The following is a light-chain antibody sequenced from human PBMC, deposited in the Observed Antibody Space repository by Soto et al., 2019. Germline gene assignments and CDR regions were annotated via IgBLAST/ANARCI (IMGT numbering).Light chain of an antibody. J-gene: IGLJ3*02. CDR1: TSNIGNHH. V-gene: IGLV1-51*01. Sequence: QSVLTQPPSVSAAPGQRVTISCSGSTSNIGNHHVSWYQQLPGTAPKRLIYDNDKRPSGIPDRDSGSKSGTSATLGITGLQTGDEADYYGGTWDNSLNTGWVFGGGTKLTVL. CDR2: DND. CDR3: GTWDNSLNTGWV.